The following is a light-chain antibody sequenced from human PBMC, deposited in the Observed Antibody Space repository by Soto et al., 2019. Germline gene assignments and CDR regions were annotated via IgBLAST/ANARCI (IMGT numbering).Light chain of an antibody. CDR2: QDS. J-gene: IGLJ2*01. Sequence: SYELTQPPSVSVSPGQTASITCSGDKLGDKYACWYQQKPGQSPVLVIYQDSKRPSGIPERFSGSNSGNTTTLSISGTQAMDEADYYGHGWERSTVVFGGGSKLAV. CDR1: KLGDKY. V-gene: IGLV3-1*01. CDR3: HGWERSTVV.